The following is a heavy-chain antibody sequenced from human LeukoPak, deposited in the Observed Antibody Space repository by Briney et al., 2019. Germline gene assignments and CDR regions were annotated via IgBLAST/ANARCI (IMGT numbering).Heavy chain of an antibody. Sequence: SETLSLTCAVYGGSFSGYYWSWIRQPPGKGLEWIGEINHSGSTNYNTSLKSRVTISVDTSKNQFSLKLSSVTAADTAVYYCARDTYMGDAAFDIWGQGTMVTVSS. D-gene: IGHD2-2*02. J-gene: IGHJ3*02. V-gene: IGHV4-34*01. CDR2: INHSGST. CDR1: GGSFSGYY. CDR3: ARDTYMGDAAFDI.